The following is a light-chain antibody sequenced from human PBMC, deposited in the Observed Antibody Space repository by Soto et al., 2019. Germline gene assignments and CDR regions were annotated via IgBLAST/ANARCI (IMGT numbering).Light chain of an antibody. CDR3: QNYGSSRT. CDR2: DAS. Sequence: EIVLTQSPGTLSLSAGERATLSCRASESVSSSYLAWYQQKPGQAPRLLIYDASSRATGIPDRFSGSGSGTDFTLTISRLEPEDFAVYYCQNYGSSRTFGQGTKVDIK. CDR1: ESVSSSY. J-gene: IGKJ1*01. V-gene: IGKV3-20*01.